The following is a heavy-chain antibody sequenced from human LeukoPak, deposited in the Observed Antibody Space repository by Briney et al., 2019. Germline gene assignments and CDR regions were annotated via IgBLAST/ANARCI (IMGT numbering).Heavy chain of an antibody. V-gene: IGHV3-48*03. J-gene: IGHJ3*02. D-gene: IGHD2-15*01. CDR3: ARDCGGGSCYGPYDAFDI. CDR1: GFTFDDYG. Sequence: GGSLRLSCAVSGFTFDDYGMSWVRQAPGKGLEWVSYISSSGSTIYYADSVKGRFTISRDNAKNSLYLQMNSLRAEDTAVYYCARDCGGGSCYGPYDAFDIWGQGTMVTVSS. CDR2: ISSSGSTI.